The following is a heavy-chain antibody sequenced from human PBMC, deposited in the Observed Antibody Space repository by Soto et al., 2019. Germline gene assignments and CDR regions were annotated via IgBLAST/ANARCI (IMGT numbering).Heavy chain of an antibody. D-gene: IGHD2-21*02. CDR2: ISSSSSYI. CDR1: GFTFSSYS. CDR3: ARDPGTAPDY. J-gene: IGHJ4*02. Sequence: KAGGSLRLSCAASGFTFSSYSMNWVRQAPGKGLEWVSSISSSSSYIYYADSVKGRFTISRDNAKNSLYLQMNSLRAEDTAVYYCARDPGTAPDYWGQGTLVTVSS. V-gene: IGHV3-21*01.